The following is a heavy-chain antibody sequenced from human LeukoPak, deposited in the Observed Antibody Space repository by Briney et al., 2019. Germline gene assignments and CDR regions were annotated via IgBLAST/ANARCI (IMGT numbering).Heavy chain of an antibody. J-gene: IGHJ4*02. CDR3: ARARYSSSWYQIIDY. D-gene: IGHD6-13*01. Sequence: GRSLRLSCAASGFTFSSYAMHWVRQAPGKGLEWVAVISYDGSNKYYADSVKGRFTISRDNSKNTLYLQMNSLRAEDTAVYYCARARYSSSWYQIIDYWGQGTLVTVSS. CDR1: GFTFSSYA. V-gene: IGHV3-30-3*01. CDR2: ISYDGSNK.